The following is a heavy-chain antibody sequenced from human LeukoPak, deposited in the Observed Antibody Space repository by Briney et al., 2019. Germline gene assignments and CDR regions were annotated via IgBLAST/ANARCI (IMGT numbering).Heavy chain of an antibody. J-gene: IGHJ3*02. D-gene: IGHD2-2*01. CDR3: AKSGCSSTACYAFDI. Sequence: GGSLRLSCAASGFTFSSYAMSWVRQAPGKGLEWVSAISGSGGSTYYADSVKGRFTISRDTSKNTLYLQMNSLRAEDTAVYYCAKSGCSSTACYAFDIWGQGTTVTVSS. CDR1: GFTFSSYA. V-gene: IGHV3-23*01. CDR2: ISGSGGST.